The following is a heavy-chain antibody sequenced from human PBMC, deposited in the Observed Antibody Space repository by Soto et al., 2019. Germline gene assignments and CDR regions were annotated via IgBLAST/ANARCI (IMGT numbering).Heavy chain of an antibody. CDR1: GFTFSSYA. J-gene: IGHJ6*03. V-gene: IGHV3-23*01. CDR2: ISGSGGST. CDR3: ANRGDILTGLYYYYYMDV. D-gene: IGHD3-9*01. Sequence: GGSLRHSCAASGFTFSSYAMSWVRQAPGKGLEWVSAISGSGGSTYYADSVKGRFTISRDNSKNTLYLQMNSLRAEDTAVYYCANRGDILTGLYYYYYMDVWGKGTTVTVSS.